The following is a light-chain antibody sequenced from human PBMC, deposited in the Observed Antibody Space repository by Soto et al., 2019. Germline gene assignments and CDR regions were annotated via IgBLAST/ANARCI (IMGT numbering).Light chain of an antibody. J-gene: IGLJ2*01. V-gene: IGLV3-21*02. CDR3: QVWESDSDPVA. Sequence: SYELTQPPSVSVAPGQTASITCGGNNIGSKSVHWYQQKPGQAPVLVIFDDGDRPSGIPERFSGSNSGNTATLTINRVEAGDEADYYCQVWESDSDPVAFGGGTKLTVL. CDR1: NIGSKS. CDR2: DDG.